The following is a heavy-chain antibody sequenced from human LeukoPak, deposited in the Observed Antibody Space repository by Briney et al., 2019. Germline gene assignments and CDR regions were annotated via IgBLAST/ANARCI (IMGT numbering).Heavy chain of an antibody. J-gene: IGHJ4*02. CDR3: AKFFAPSGGASGWPWSIAY. D-gene: IGHD6-19*01. CDR2: ISGSGATT. V-gene: IGHV3-23*01. Sequence: PGGSLRLSCAASGLTFSDYAMTWVQQAPGQGLEWVAAISGSGATTYYAASARGRFTISRDNSKSTLYLQMNSLRAEDTAVFYCAKFFAPSGGASGWPWSIAYWGQGTLVTVSS. CDR1: GLTFSDYA.